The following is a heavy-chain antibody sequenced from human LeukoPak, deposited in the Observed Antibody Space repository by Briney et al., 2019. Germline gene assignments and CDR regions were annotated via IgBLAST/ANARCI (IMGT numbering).Heavy chain of an antibody. CDR1: GFIFDDYA. D-gene: IGHD3-16*02. Sequence: GGSLRLSCAASGFIFDDYAMYWVRQAPGRGLEWVSGISWDSVAIAYADSVKGRFTISRDNAKNSLYLQMNSLRTEDTALYHCAKAGAEEGLRMGESSSSGWFDPWGQGILVTVSS. CDR2: ISWDSVAI. J-gene: IGHJ5*02. V-gene: IGHV3-9*01. CDR3: AKAGAEEGLRMGESSSSGWFDP.